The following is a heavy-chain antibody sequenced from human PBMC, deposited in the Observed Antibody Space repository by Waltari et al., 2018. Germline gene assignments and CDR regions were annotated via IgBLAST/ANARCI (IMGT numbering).Heavy chain of an antibody. D-gene: IGHD1-26*01. Sequence: QVQLQESGPGLVKPSETLSLTCTVSGDSISGYYWSWIRQPAGQGLEWIGRIHTTGRTSYNPSRKTRVHLSLDTSTNQFSLKLSSLTAADTAVYYCARDLLYIGGNYFYSGLDVWGQGTTVTVSS. CDR1: GDSISGYY. J-gene: IGHJ6*02. CDR3: ARDLLYIGGNYFYSGLDV. CDR2: IHTTGRT. V-gene: IGHV4-4*07.